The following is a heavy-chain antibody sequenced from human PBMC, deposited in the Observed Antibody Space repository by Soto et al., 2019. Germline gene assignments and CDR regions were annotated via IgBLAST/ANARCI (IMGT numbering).Heavy chain of an antibody. V-gene: IGHV4-31*03. CDR3: ARGRPEGTYCSGGSCYSDYYYYMDV. J-gene: IGHJ6*03. CDR2: IYYSGST. CDR1: GGSISSGGYY. Sequence: QVQLQESGPGLVKPSQTLSLTCTVSGGSISSGGYYWSWIRQHPGKGLEWIGYIYYSGSTYYNPSLKSRVTISVDTSKNQFSLKLRSVTAADTAVYYCARGRPEGTYCSGGSCYSDYYYYMDVWGKGTTVTVSS. D-gene: IGHD2-15*01.